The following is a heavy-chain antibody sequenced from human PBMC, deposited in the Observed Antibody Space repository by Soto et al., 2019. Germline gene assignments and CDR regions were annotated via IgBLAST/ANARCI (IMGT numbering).Heavy chain of an antibody. J-gene: IGHJ4*02. V-gene: IGHV1-18*01. Sequence: QIQLLQSGAEVKKPGASVKVTCKASGYTFRNFGISWVRQPPRQGLEWMGWISAYNANANNAQKFQGRLTMTADTSTSTAYMELRSLRSDDTAVYYCARENSYFDYWGQGTLVTVSS. CDR2: ISAYNANA. CDR1: GYTFRNFG. CDR3: ARENSYFDY.